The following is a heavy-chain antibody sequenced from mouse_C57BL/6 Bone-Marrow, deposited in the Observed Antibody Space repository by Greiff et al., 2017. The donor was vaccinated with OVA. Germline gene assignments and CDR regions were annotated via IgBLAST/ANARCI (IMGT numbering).Heavy chain of an antibody. D-gene: IGHD1-1*01. V-gene: IGHV7-3*01. Sequence: DVKLVESGGGLVQPGGSLSLSCAASGFTFTDYYMSWVRQPPGKALEWLGFIRNKANGYTTEYSASVKGRFTISRDNSQSILYLQMNALRAEDSATYYCARSIGYYGSSYPFDYGGQGTTLTVSS. CDR1: GFTFTDYY. J-gene: IGHJ2*01. CDR3: ARSIGYYGSSYPFDY. CDR2: IRNKANGYTT.